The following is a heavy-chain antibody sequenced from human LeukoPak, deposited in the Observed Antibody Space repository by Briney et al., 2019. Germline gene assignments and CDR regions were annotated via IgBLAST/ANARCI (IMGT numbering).Heavy chain of an antibody. V-gene: IGHV1-2*02. D-gene: IGHD3-3*01. CDR2: ISPNSGGT. CDR1: GYTFTGYY. Sequence: GASVNVSCKASGYTFTGYYMHWVRQAPGQGLEWMGWISPNSGGTNYAQKFQGRVTMTRDTSISTAYMELSRLRSDDTAVYYCARERFLEWLLYGDAFDIWGQGTMVTVSS. CDR3: ARERFLEWLLYGDAFDI. J-gene: IGHJ3*02.